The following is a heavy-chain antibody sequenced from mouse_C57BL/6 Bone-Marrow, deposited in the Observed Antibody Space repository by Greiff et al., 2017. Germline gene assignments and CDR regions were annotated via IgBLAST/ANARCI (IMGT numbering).Heavy chain of an antibody. CDR2: IYPKSGNT. CDR3: AREIDLHYYGSIYPPYRYFDV. D-gene: IGHD1-1*01. Sequence: QVQLQQSGAELARPGASVKLSCKASGYTFTSYGIGWVKQRTGQGLEWIGKIYPKSGNTSYNEKFKGKATLTADKSSSTAYMELRSLTSEDSAVYYCAREIDLHYYGSIYPPYRYFDVWGTGTTVTVSS. CDR1: GYTFTSYG. V-gene: IGHV1-81*01. J-gene: IGHJ1*03.